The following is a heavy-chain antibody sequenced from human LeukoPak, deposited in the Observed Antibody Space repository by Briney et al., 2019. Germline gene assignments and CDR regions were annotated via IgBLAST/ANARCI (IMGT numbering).Heavy chain of an antibody. CDR1: GFIFDNYA. J-gene: IGHJ6*02. Sequence: SGGSLRLSCAASGFIFDNYAMHWVRQAPGKGLEWVSHISWNSGSIGYADSVKGRFTISRDNAKNSLYLEMKSLRPEDTALYYCARDLESLPAAIGYSYYGLDVWGQGTTVTVSS. D-gene: IGHD2-2*02. V-gene: IGHV3-9*01. CDR2: ISWNSGSI. CDR3: ARDLESLPAAIGYSYYGLDV.